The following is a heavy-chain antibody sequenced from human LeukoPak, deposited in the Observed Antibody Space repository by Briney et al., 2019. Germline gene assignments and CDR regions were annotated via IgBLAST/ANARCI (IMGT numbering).Heavy chain of an antibody. CDR3: ARDRRYCSSTSCFTKNWFDP. CDR1: GGTFSSYA. CDR2: IIPILGIA. J-gene: IGHJ5*02. V-gene: IGHV1-69*04. Sequence: SVKVSCKASGGTFSSYAISWVRQAPGQGLEWMGRIIPILGIANYAQKFQGRVTITADKSTSTAYMELSSLRSEDTAVYYCARDRRYCSSTSCFTKNWFDPWGQGTLVTVSS. D-gene: IGHD2-2*01.